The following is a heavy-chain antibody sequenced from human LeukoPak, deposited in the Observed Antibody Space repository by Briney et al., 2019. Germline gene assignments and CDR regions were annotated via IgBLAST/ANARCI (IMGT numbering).Heavy chain of an antibody. J-gene: IGHJ4*02. Sequence: PGGSLRLSCTASGFTFRSYALSWVRQAPGKGLEWVSATTGSGDKFFYADSVEGRFTISRDNSKNTLFLQMNNLSAEDTAVYHCARDNDYYDLHYWGQGTLVTVSS. V-gene: IGHV3-23*01. CDR1: GFTFRSYA. CDR3: ARDNDYYDLHY. CDR2: TTGSGDKF. D-gene: IGHD3-22*01.